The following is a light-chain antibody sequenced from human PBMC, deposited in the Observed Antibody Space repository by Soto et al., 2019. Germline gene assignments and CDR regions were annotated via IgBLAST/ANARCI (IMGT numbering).Light chain of an antibody. V-gene: IGKV1-27*01. CDR3: QNYNSAPFT. CDR1: QGISTY. CDR2: AAS. Sequence: DIQMTQSPSSLSASVGDRVTITCRASQGISTYLAWYQQKPGKVPKLLIYAASTLQSGVPSRCSGSGSGTDFTLTISSLQPEDVATYYCQNYNSAPFTFCGGTKVEIK. J-gene: IGKJ4*01.